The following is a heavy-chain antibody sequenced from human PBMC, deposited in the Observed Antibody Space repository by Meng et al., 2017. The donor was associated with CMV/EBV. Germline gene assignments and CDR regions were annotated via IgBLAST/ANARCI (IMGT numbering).Heavy chain of an antibody. CDR2: INPSGGST. CDR1: YY. V-gene: IGHV1-46*01. J-gene: IGHJ5*02. D-gene: IGHD3-16*02. Sequence: YYMHWVRQAPGQGLEWMGIINPSGGSTSYAQKFQGRVTMTRDTSTSTVYMELSSLRSEDTAVYYCARDSLMITFGGVIVIPNWFDPWGQGTLVTVLL. CDR3: ARDSLMITFGGVIVIPNWFDP.